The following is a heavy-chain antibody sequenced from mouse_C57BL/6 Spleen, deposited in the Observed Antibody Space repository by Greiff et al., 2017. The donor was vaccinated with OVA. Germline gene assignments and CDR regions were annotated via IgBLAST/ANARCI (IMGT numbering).Heavy chain of an antibody. J-gene: IGHJ2*01. CDR1: GFTFSSYA. Sequence: EVQRVESGGGLVKPGGSLKLSCAASGFTFSSYAMSWVRQTPEKRLEWVATISDGGSYTYYPDNVKGRFTISRDKAKNNLYLQMSHLKSEDTAMYYCARGEGYFDYWGQGTTLTVSS. V-gene: IGHV5-4*01. CDR3: ARGEGYFDY. CDR2: ISDGGSYT.